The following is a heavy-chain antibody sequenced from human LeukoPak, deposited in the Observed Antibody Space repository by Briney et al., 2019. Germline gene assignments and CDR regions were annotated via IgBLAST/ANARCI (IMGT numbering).Heavy chain of an antibody. J-gene: IGHJ4*02. D-gene: IGHD4-17*01. V-gene: IGHV3-21*01. Sequence: GGSLRLSCAGSGFTFSSYWMHWVRQAPGKGLEWVSSISSSSSYIYYADSVKGRFTISRDNAKNSLYLQMNSLRAEDTAVYYCASSAVYGDYGDYWGQGTLVTVSS. CDR3: ASSAVYGDYGDY. CDR1: GFTFSSYW. CDR2: ISSSSSYI.